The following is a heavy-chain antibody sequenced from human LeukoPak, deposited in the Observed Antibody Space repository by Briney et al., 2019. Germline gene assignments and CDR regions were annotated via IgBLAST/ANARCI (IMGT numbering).Heavy chain of an antibody. CDR2: INHSGST. CDR1: GGSFSGYY. J-gene: IGHJ4*02. V-gene: IGHV4-34*01. CDR3: ARGSDISSITMIVVPFDY. D-gene: IGHD3-22*01. Sequence: SETLSLTCAVYGGSFSGYYWSWIRQPPGKGLEWIGEINHSGSTNYNPSLKSRVTISVDTSKNQFSLKLSSVPAADTAVYYCARGSDISSITMIVVPFDYWGQGTLVTVSS.